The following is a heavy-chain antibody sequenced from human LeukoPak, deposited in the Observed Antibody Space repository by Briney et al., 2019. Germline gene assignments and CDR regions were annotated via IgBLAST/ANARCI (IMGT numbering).Heavy chain of an antibody. CDR3: ARHSEQQLVLGAFDI. V-gene: IGHV3-66*04. CDR1: GFTVSSNY. CDR2: IYNDGPT. D-gene: IGHD6-13*01. Sequence: GGSLRLSCAVSGFTVSSNYMNWVRQAPGKGLEWVSVIYNDGPTYYVDSVKGRFTISRDDFKNTLYLQMNSLRAEDTAVYFCARHSEQQLVLGAFDIWGQGTMVTVSS. J-gene: IGHJ3*02.